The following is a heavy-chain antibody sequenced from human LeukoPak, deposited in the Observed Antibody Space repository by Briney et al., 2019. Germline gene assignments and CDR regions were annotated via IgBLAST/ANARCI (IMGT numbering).Heavy chain of an antibody. CDR1: GYTFTSYY. J-gene: IGHJ4*02. CDR2: INPSGGST. CDR3: ARDFSSSWYYFDY. V-gene: IGHV1-46*01. D-gene: IGHD6-13*01. Sequence: ASVKVSCKASGYTFTSYYMHWVRQAPGQGLEWMGIINPSGGSTSYAQKFQGRVTMTRDMSTSTVYMELRSLRSDDTAVYYCARDFSSSWYYFDYWGQGTLVTVSS.